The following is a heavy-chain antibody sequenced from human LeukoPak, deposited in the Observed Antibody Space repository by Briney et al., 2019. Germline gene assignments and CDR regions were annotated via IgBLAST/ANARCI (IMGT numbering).Heavy chain of an antibody. D-gene: IGHD5-12*01. Sequence: SETLSLTCTVSGGSISSYYWSWIRQPPGKGLEWIGYIYYSGSTNYNPSLKSRVTISVDTSKNQFSLKLSSVTAADTAVYYCASISGYDDYYFDYWGQGTLVTISS. CDR2: IYYSGST. V-gene: IGHV4-59*01. CDR3: ASISGYDDYYFDY. CDR1: GGSISSYY. J-gene: IGHJ4*02.